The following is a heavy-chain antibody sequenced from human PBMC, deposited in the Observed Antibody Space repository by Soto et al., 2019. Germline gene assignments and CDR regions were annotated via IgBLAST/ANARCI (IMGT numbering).Heavy chain of an antibody. CDR3: ARYCSNTNCYMLDY. Sequence: QLQESGPGLVRPSETLSLICTVSGASVTSAGYYWSWIRQPPGKGLEWIGYVSSTGSTIYNSALKSRVTMSLDMPKNQFPLRLDSVTAADTAVYYCARYCSNTNCYMLDYWGQGTLVTASS. CDR2: VSSTGST. D-gene: IGHD2-2*02. CDR1: GASVTSAGYY. J-gene: IGHJ4*02. V-gene: IGHV4-61*08.